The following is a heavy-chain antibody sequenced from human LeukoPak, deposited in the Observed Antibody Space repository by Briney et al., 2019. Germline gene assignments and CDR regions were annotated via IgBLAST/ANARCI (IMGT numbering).Heavy chain of an antibody. CDR1: GFTFSSYG. V-gene: IGHV3-30*18. J-gene: IGHJ4*02. CDR3: AKSRSDVVDY. D-gene: IGHD3-3*01. CDR2: ISYDGSNK. Sequence: PGGSLRLSCAASGFTFSSYGMRWVRQAPGKGLEWVAVISYDGSNKYYADSVKGRFTISRDNSKNTLYLQMNSLRAEDTAVYYCAKSRSDVVDYWGQGTLVTVSS.